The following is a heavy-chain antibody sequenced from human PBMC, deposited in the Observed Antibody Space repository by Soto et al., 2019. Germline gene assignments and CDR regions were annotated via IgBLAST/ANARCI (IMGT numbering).Heavy chain of an antibody. CDR2: IYWDDDK. J-gene: IGHJ6*02. V-gene: IGHV2-5*02. CDR3: AYVPCRSGSRFWFHYRGMDV. CDR1: GFSLSTSGVS. D-gene: IGHD2-15*01. Sequence: QITLKESGPTLVKPTQTLTLTCTFSGFSLSTSGVSVAWIRQPPGKALEWLALIYWDDDKRYRPSLESRLTITQDTSKTPVMLTTTHTHPVDTATYSCAYVPCRSGSRFWFHYRGMDVWGQGTTVTVSS.